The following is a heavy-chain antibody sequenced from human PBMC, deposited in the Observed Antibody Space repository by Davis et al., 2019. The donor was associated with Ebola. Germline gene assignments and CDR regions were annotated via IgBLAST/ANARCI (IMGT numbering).Heavy chain of an antibody. V-gene: IGHV3-73*01. CDR3: ARGGWDY. CDR2: IRSKANSYAT. D-gene: IGHD3-16*01. J-gene: IGHJ4*02. Sequence: GESLKISCAASGFTFSGSAMHWVRQASGKGLEWVGRIRSKANSYATAYAASVKGRFTISRDDSKNTAYLQMNSLKTEDTAVYYCARGGWDYWGQGTLVTVSS. CDR1: GFTFSGSA.